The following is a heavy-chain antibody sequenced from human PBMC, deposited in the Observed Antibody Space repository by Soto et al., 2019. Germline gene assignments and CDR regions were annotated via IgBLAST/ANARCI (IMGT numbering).Heavy chain of an antibody. D-gene: IGHD3-10*01. J-gene: IGHJ6*02. CDR1: GGSITSFY. Sequence: SETLSLTCTVSGGSITSFYWSWIRQSPGKGLEWIGYIYYSGSPTYNQSLKSRVTISTDTSKNQFSLKLSSVTAADTAVYYCARDYRYYGSGSYYKEDYYYGMDVWGQGTTVTVSS. CDR2: IYYSGSP. V-gene: IGHV4-59*01. CDR3: ARDYRYYGSGSYYKEDYYYGMDV.